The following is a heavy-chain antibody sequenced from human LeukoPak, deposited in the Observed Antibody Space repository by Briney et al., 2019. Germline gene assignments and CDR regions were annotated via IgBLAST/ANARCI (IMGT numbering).Heavy chain of an antibody. CDR1: GYIFTSYG. D-gene: IGHD3-3*01. CDR3: AREGRYDFWSGYFDY. CDR2: ISAYNGNT. V-gene: IGHV1-18*01. Sequence: ASVKVSCKASGYIFTSYGINWVRQAPGQGLEWMGWISAYNGNTKYAQKVQGRVTMTTDTSTSTAYMELWSLRSDDTAVYYCAREGRYDFWSGYFDYWGQGTLVTVSS. J-gene: IGHJ4*02.